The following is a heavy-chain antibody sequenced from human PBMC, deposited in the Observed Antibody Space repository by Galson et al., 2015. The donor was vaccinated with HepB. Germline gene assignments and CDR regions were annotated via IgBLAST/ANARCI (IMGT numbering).Heavy chain of an antibody. V-gene: IGHV4-39*02. D-gene: IGHD5-12*01. CDR1: GDSINTHNYF. J-gene: IGHJ4*02. Sequence: SETLSLTCSVSGDSINTHNYFWAWVRQLPGKGLEWIATVYHRGDTYYNPSLKNRVVISIDTSRNQFYLKVNSVTAADTAIYYCARDRYSRNLDAEYWGQGTLVTVSA. CDR2: VYHRGDT. CDR3: ARDRYSRNLDAEY.